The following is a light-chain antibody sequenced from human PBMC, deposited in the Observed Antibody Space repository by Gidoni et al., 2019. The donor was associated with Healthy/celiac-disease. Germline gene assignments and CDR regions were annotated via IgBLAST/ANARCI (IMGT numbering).Light chain of an antibody. CDR2: DAS. V-gene: IGKV3-11*01. J-gene: IGKJ1*01. CDR1: QSVSSY. CDR3: QQRSNWPPWT. Sequence: EIVLKQSPAPLSLSPGERATLSCRASQSVSSYLAWYQQKPGQAPRLLIYDASNRATGIPARFSGSGSGTDFTLTISSLEPEDFAVYYYQQRSNWPPWTFGQXTKVEIK.